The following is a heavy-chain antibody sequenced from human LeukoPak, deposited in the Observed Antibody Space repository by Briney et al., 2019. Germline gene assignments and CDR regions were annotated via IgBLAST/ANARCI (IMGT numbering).Heavy chain of an antibody. D-gene: IGHD3-3*02. CDR2: MGSSGTNG. CDR1: GFTFSYYE. CDR3: VRELGAPAAGAFDL. J-gene: IGHJ3*01. Sequence: GGSLRLSCAASGFTFSYYEMNWVRQAPGKGLEWVSSMGSSGTNGYYAVSVKGRFIISRDNAKNSLFLQMNSLRAEDSALYYCVRELGAPAAGAFDLWGQGTLVTVSS. V-gene: IGHV3-48*03.